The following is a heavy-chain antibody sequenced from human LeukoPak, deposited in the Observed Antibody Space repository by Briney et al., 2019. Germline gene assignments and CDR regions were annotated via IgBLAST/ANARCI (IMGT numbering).Heavy chain of an antibody. CDR3: ARGGGYSYGSFDY. J-gene: IGHJ4*02. V-gene: IGHV3-23*01. CDR1: GFTFSSYG. CDR2: ITDSGGGT. D-gene: IGHD5-18*01. Sequence: GGTLRLSCAASGFTFSSYGMSWVRQAPGRGLEWVSAITDSGGGTYYADSVKGRFTISRDNAKNTLYLQMNSLRAEDTAVYYCARGGGYSYGSFDYWGQGTLVTVSS.